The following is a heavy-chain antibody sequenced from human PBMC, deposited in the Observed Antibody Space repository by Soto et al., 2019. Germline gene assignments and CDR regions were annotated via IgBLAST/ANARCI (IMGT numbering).Heavy chain of an antibody. J-gene: IGHJ4*02. V-gene: IGHV3-49*03. CDR2: IRSKAYGGTT. D-gene: IGHD6-13*01. CDR3: TRDGSSSWSALQNRGYFDY. Sequence: PGGSLRLSCTASGFTFGDYAMSWFRQAPGKGLEWVGFIRSKAYGGTTEYAASVKGRFTISRDDSKSIAYLQMNSLKTEDTAVYYCTRDGSSSWSALQNRGYFDYWGQGTLVTVSS. CDR1: GFTFGDYA.